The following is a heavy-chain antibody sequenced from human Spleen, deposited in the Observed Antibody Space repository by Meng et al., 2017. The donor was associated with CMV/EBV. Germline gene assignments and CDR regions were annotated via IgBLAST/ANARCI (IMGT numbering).Heavy chain of an antibody. CDR1: GGSISSYY. V-gene: IGHV4-59*01. D-gene: IGHD6-13*01. J-gene: IGHJ4*02. Sequence: GSLRLSCTVSGGSISSYYWSWIRQPPGKGLEWIGYIYYSGSTNYNPSLKSRVTISVDTSKNQFSLKLSSVTAADTAVYYCARVGYSSSWTGYYFDYWGQGTLVTVSS. CDR2: IYYSGST. CDR3: ARVGYSSSWTGYYFDY.